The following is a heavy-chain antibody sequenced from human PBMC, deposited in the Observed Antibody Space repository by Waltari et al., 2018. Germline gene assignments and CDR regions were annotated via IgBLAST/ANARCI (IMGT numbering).Heavy chain of an antibody. V-gene: IGHV3-15*01. CDR1: GFSSTHAW. CDR3: TADLSEFGHGEIDF. D-gene: IGHD3-3*01. J-gene: IGHJ4*02. Sequence: EVQLVESGGGLVEPGGSLRLSCTASGFSSTHAWMTWVRQAPGKGLEWVGLIKSRGSGETVDYAAPVKGRFTISRDDSKDTVYLQMSSLRVEDTALYYCTADLSEFGHGEIDFWGQGSQVTVSS. CDR2: IKSRGSGETV.